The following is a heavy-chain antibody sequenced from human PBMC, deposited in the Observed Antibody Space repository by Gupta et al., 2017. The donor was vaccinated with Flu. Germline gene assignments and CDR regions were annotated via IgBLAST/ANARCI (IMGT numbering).Heavy chain of an antibody. CDR2: IGGNSKTV. CDR1: GFNLSIYS. Sequence: EVQLMESGGGLVRPGESLTLSCVTSGFNLSIYSVTWVRQAPGKGLEWLSYIGGNSKTVYIADSVKGRFTISRDNAKSSVFLHMNSLSDEDTALYFCAREMCIGINCYFVFDYWGRGTLVTVSS. V-gene: IGHV3-48*02. D-gene: IGHD3-16*02. CDR3: AREMCIGINCYFVFDY. J-gene: IGHJ4*02.